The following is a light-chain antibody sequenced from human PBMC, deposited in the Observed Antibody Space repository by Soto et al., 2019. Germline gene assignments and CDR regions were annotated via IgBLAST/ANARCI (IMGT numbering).Light chain of an antibody. J-gene: IGKJ5*01. V-gene: IGKV3-20*01. Sequence: EMVLTQSPGTLSLSPGERATLSVMAIQSISSNSLAWYQQKPGQAPRLFIYGASSRATGIPDRFSGSGSGTHFTLTISRLEPEDFALYYCQQYGSSPRITFGQGTRLEIK. CDR1: QSISSNS. CDR2: GAS. CDR3: QQYGSSPRIT.